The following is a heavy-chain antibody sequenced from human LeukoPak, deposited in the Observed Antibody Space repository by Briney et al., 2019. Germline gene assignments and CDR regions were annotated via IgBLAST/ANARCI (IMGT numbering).Heavy chain of an antibody. J-gene: IGHJ4*02. CDR3: ARGVYSAFDY. D-gene: IGHD2-21*01. CDR1: DGSISSYY. CDR2: IYYSGST. Sequence: SETLSLTCTVSDGSISSYYWSWIRQPPGKGLEWIGYIYYSGSTNYNPSLKSRVTISVDTSKNQFSLKLNSVTAADTAVYFCARGVYSAFDYWGQGTLVTVSS. V-gene: IGHV4-59*12.